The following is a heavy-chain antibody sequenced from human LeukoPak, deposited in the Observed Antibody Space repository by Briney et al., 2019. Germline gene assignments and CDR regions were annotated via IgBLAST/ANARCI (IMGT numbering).Heavy chain of an antibody. CDR1: GGSFSGYY. D-gene: IGHD3-3*01. CDR2: INHSGST. Sequence: KTSETLSLTCAVYGGSFSGYYWSWIRQPPGKGLEWIGEINHSGSTNYNPSLKSRVTISVDMSKNQFSLKLSSVTAADTAVYYCARGLLDFWSGYYLDWFDPWGQGTLVTVSS. CDR3: ARGLLDFWSGYYLDWFDP. V-gene: IGHV4-34*01. J-gene: IGHJ5*02.